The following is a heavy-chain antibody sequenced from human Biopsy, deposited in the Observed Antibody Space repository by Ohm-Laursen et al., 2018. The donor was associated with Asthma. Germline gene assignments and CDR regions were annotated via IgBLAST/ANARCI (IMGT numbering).Heavy chain of an antibody. CDR1: GFTFSRHA. D-gene: IGHD2-21*01. J-gene: IGHJ6*02. Sequence: SLRLSCAASGFTFSRHALHWVRQAPGKGLEWVAGIYYDGSRKYYTESVKGRFTISRDNSRNTLYLQKNSLRADGTAVYYCARAGESDLVGGLDVWGQGTTVIVS. CDR3: ARAGESDLVGGLDV. CDR2: IYYDGSRK. V-gene: IGHV3-30*03.